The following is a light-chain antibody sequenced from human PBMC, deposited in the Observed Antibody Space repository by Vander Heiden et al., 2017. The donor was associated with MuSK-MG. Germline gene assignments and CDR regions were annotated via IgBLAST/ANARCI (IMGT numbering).Light chain of an antibody. V-gene: IGKV3-15*01. CDR2: GAF. Sequence: LVMTPSPATLPVSPGERATLSCRASQGVSSNLAWYQQKPGQAPRLLIYGAFTRATGIPARFSGSGSGTEFTLTISSLHSEDFAVYYCQQYNNWPGWTFGQGTKVEIK. CDR3: QQYNNWPGWT. CDR1: QGVSSN. J-gene: IGKJ1*01.